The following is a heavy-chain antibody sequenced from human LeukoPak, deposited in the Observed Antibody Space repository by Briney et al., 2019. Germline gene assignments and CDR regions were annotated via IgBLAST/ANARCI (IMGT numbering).Heavy chain of an antibody. J-gene: IGHJ4*02. CDR3: ARARDGSYDY. Sequence: GGSLRLSCAASGFAFTSTSMNWVRQAPGKGLEWISYISSSSRTVHYADSVKGRFTISRDNAKNSLYLQMNSLRDEDTAVYCCARARDGSYDYWGQGTLVTVSS. CDR1: GFAFTSTS. V-gene: IGHV3-48*02. D-gene: IGHD1-26*01. CDR2: ISSSSRTV.